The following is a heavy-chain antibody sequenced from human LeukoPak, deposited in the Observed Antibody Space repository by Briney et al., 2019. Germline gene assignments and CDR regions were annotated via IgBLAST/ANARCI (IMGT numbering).Heavy chain of an antibody. Sequence: ASVKVSCKVSGYTLTELSMHWVRQAPGKGLEWMGGFDPEDGETIYAQKFQGRVTMTEDTSTDTAYMELSSLRSEDTAVYYCATDQGRIAAAGNYYFDYWGQGTLVTVSS. J-gene: IGHJ4*02. CDR2: FDPEDGET. D-gene: IGHD6-13*01. V-gene: IGHV1-24*01. CDR1: GYTLTELS. CDR3: ATDQGRIAAAGNYYFDY.